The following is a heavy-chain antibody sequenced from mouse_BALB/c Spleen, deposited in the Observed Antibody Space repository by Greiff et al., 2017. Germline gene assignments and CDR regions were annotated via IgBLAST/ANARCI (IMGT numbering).Heavy chain of an antibody. CDR1: GFTFSDYY. V-gene: IGHV5-4*02. CDR3: ARDSVRLRSYWYFDV. J-gene: IGHJ1*01. Sequence: EVQLVESGGGLVKPGGSLKLSCAASGFTFSDYYMYWVRQTPEKRLEWVATISDGGSYTYYPDSVKGRFTISRDNAKNTLYLQMSSLKSEDTAMYYCARDSVRLRSYWYFDVWGAGTTVTVSS. CDR2: ISDGGSYT. D-gene: IGHD1-2*01.